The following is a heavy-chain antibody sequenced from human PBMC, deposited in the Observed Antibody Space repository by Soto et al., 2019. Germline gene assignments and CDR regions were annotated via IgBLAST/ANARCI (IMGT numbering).Heavy chain of an antibody. Sequence: SLRLSCSAPGFTFADYAMHWVRHAPGKGLEWVSGISWNSGSIGYADSVKGRFTISRDNAKNSLYLQMNSLRAEDTAVYYCARVDELPQRYYFDYWGQGTLVTVSS. CDR2: ISWNSGSI. J-gene: IGHJ4*02. CDR3: ARVDELPQRYYFDY. V-gene: IGHV3-9*01. D-gene: IGHD1-26*01. CDR1: GFTFADYA.